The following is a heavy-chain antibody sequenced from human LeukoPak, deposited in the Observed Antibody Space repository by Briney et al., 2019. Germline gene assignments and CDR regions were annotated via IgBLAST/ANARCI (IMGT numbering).Heavy chain of an antibody. CDR2: INPSGGST. V-gene: IGHV1-46*01. Sequence: GASVKVSCKASGCSFSDYYMNWVRQAPGQGLEWMGIINPSGGSTTYAQKFQGRVTMTRDTSTSTVYMDLSSLRSEDTAVYYCARDAMSSVTTSPHYFDYWGQGTLVTVSS. CDR1: GCSFSDYY. CDR3: ARDAMSSVTTSPHYFDY. D-gene: IGHD4-17*01. J-gene: IGHJ4*02.